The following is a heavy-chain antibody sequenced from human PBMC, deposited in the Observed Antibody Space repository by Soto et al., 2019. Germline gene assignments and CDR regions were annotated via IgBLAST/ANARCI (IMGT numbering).Heavy chain of an antibody. CDR2: IYYSGST. D-gene: IGHD3-10*01. J-gene: IGHJ6*03. CDR1: GGSISSGDYY. Sequence: PSETLSLTCTVSGGSISSGDYYWSWIRQPPGKGLEWIGYIYYSGSTYYNPSLKSRVTISVDTSKNQFSLKLSSVTAADTAVYYCARDYTNYEGSGRLHYYYYLAVWGKGTTVTVSS. V-gene: IGHV4-30-4*02. CDR3: ARDYTNYEGSGRLHYYYYLAV.